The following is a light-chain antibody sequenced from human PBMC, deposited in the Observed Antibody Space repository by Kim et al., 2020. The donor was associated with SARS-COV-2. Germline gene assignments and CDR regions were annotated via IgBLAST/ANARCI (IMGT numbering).Light chain of an antibody. J-gene: IGLJ2*01. V-gene: IGLV3-21*04. CDR3: QVWDSSSDHVV. CDR2: YDS. Sequence: PGKTARITCGGNNIGSKSVHWYQQKPGQAPVLVIYYDSDRPSGIPERFSDSNSGNTATLTISRVEAGDEADYYCQVWDSSSDHVVFGGGTQLTVL. CDR1: NIGSKS.